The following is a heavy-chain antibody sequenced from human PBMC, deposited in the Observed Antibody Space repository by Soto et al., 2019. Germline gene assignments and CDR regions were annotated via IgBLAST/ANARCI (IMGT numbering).Heavy chain of an antibody. Sequence: SETLSLTCTVSGGSIISYYWSWIRQPPGKGLEWIGYIYYSGSTNYNPSLKSRVTISVDTSKNQFSLKLSSVTAADTAVYYCARATIYCSGGSCYPNWFDPWGQGTLVTVSS. J-gene: IGHJ5*02. CDR1: GGSIISYY. CDR3: ARATIYCSGGSCYPNWFDP. CDR2: IYYSGST. V-gene: IGHV4-59*01. D-gene: IGHD2-15*01.